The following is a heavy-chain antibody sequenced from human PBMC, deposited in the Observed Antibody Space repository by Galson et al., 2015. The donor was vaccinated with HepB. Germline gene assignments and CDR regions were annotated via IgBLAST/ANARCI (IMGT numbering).Heavy chain of an antibody. J-gene: IGHJ4*02. D-gene: IGHD5-24*01. V-gene: IGHV3-74*01. CDR2: INSDGSST. CDR1: GFTFSSYW. Sequence: SLRLSCAASGFTFSSYWMHWVRQAPGKGLVWVSRINSDGSSTSYADSVKGRFTISRDNAKNTLYLQMNSLRAEDTAVYYCARARRDGYNPYYFDYWGQGTLVTVSS. CDR3: ARARRDGYNPYYFDY.